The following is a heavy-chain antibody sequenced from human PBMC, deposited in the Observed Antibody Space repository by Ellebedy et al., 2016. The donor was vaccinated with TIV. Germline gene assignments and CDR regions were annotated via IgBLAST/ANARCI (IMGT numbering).Heavy chain of an antibody. Sequence: GSLRLSXTVSGGSISSSSYYWGWIRQPPGKGLEWIGSIYYSGSTYYNPSLKSRVTISVDTSKNQFSLKLSSVTAADTAVYYCAREGPRAYYPPFDSWGQGTMVTVSS. V-gene: IGHV4-39*07. CDR3: AREGPRAYYPPFDS. D-gene: IGHD3-10*01. J-gene: IGHJ3*02. CDR2: IYYSGST. CDR1: GGSISSSSYY.